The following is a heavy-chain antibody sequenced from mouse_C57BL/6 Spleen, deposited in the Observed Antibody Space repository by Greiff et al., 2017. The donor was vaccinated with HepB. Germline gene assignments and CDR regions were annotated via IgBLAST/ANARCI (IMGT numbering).Heavy chain of an antibody. CDR2: INPNNGGT. CDR1: GYTFTDYY. J-gene: IGHJ2*01. V-gene: IGHV1-26*01. CDR3: ARMDY. Sequence: EVQLQQSGPELVKPGASVKISCKASGYTFTDYYMNWVKQSHGKSLEWIGDINPNNGGTSYNQKFKGKATLTVDKSSSTAYMELRSLTSEDSAVYYCARMDYWGQSTTLTVSS.